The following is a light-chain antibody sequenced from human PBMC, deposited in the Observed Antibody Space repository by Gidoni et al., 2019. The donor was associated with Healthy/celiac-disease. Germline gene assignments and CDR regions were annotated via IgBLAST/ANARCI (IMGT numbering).Light chain of an antibody. Sequence: DIVMNQSPLSLPVTPGEPASISCRSSQSLLHSNGYNYLDWYLQKPGQSPQLLIYLGSNLASGVPDRFSGSGSGTDFTLKISRVEAEDVGVYYCMQALQTPYTFGQGTKLEIK. CDR1: QSLLHSNGYNY. J-gene: IGKJ2*01. CDR2: LGS. CDR3: MQALQTPYT. V-gene: IGKV2-28*01.